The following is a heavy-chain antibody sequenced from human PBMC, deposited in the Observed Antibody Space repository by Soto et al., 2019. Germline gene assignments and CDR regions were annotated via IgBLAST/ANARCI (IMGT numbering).Heavy chain of an antibody. D-gene: IGHD1-26*01. CDR1: GGSIDSGDYS. V-gene: IGHV4-4*02. Sequence: PSETLPLTCTVSGGSIDSGDYSWSWVRQPPGKGLEWIGEIFHSGSTHYSPSLKSRVTISVDKSKKYFSLNLTSVTAADTAVYYCARVYSGSYSDSWGQGTLVTVSS. CDR3: ARVYSGSYSDS. J-gene: IGHJ4*02. CDR2: IFHSGST.